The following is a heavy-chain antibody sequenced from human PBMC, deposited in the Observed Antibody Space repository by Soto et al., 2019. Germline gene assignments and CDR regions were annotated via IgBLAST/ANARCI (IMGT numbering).Heavy chain of an antibody. D-gene: IGHD3-9*01. V-gene: IGHV3-23*01. CDR3: AKDRHDILTGYYMGFQH. J-gene: IGHJ1*01. CDR2: ISGSGGST. CDR1: GFTFSSYA. Sequence: GGSLRLSCAASGFTFSSYAMSWVRQAPGKGLEWVSAISGSGGSTYYADSVKGRFTISRDNSKNTLYLQMNSLRAEDTAVYYCAKDRHDILTGYYMGFQHWGQGTLVTVSS.